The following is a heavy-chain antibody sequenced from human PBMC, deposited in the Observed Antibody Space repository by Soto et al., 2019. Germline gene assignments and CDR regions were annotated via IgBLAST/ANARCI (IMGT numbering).Heavy chain of an antibody. J-gene: IGHJ4*02. Sequence: EVQLLESGGGLVQPGGSLRLSCAASGFTFSSYAMSWVRQAPGKGLEWVSAISGSGGSTYYADSVKGRFTISRDNSNKTLYLQMNSLRAEDTAVYYCAKADYRVYYFDYWGQGTLVTVSS. CDR2: ISGSGGST. D-gene: IGHD1-26*01. V-gene: IGHV3-23*01. CDR1: GFTFSSYA. CDR3: AKADYRVYYFDY.